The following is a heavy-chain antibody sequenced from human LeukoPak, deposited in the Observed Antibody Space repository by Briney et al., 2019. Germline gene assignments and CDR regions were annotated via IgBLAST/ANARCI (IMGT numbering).Heavy chain of an antibody. V-gene: IGHV3-23*01. Sequence: SGGSLRLSCAASGFTFSSYAMSWVRQAPGKGLEWVSTIFGSGTSTYYADSVRGRFAISRDNSKNTLSLQMNSLRAEDTAVYYCARGTVTAPDYWGQGTLVTVSS. J-gene: IGHJ4*02. CDR3: ARGTVTAPDY. CDR1: GFTFSSYA. D-gene: IGHD4-17*01. CDR2: IFGSGTST.